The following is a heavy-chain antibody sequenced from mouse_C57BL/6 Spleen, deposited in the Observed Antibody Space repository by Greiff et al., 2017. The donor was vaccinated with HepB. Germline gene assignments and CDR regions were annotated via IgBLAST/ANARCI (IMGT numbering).Heavy chain of an antibody. Sequence: QVTLKVSGPGILQPSQTLSLTCSFSGFSLSTFGMGVGWMRQTSGKGLEWLAHIWWDDDTYYNPALKSRLTISKDTSKNQVFLMIANVVTADTATYYCARIGAYSNAMDYWGQGTSVTVSS. D-gene: IGHD2-5*01. J-gene: IGHJ4*01. CDR1: GFSLSTFGMG. CDR3: ARIGAYSNAMDY. V-gene: IGHV8-8*01. CDR2: IWWDDDT.